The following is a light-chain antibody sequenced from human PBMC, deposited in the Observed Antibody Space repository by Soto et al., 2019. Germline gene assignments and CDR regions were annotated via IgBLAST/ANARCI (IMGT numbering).Light chain of an antibody. CDR3: QQYNSYDMWS. CDR2: GAS. J-gene: IGKJ1*01. Sequence: DIQMTQSPSTLSASVGDRVTITCRASQGISKWLAWYQQKPGKAPKLLIYGASSLENGVPSRVSGSGSGTEITLTIRRLEAEYFATYFCQQYNSYDMWSFGQGTKVDLK. V-gene: IGKV1-5*01. CDR1: QGISKW.